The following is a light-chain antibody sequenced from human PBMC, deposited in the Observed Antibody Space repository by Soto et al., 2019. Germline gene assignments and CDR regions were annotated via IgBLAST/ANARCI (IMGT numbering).Light chain of an antibody. CDR2: GAS. CDR1: QTVTGRS. J-gene: IGKJ4*01. V-gene: IGKV3-20*01. Sequence: EIVLTQFPGTLSLSPGERATLSCSASQTVTGRSLAWYQQKPGQAPRLLIYGASSRDTGIPDRFSGSGSGTGFTLTSSRLEPEDIAVYYCQQYGTSPPATFGGGTKVEIE. CDR3: QQYGTSPPAT.